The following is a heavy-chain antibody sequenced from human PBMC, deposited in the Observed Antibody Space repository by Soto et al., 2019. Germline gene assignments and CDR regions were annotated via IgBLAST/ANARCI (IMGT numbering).Heavy chain of an antibody. J-gene: IGHJ5*02. Sequence: PGGSLKLSCAASGFTFSSYSMNWVRQAPGKGLEWVSSINSSSSYTYYADSVKGRFTISRDNSKNTLYLQMNSLRAEDTAVYYCAKSAGSLFDWFFPWGQGTLVTVSS. D-gene: IGHD2-21*01. CDR3: AKSAGSLFDWFFP. CDR1: GFTFSSYS. CDR2: INSSSSYT. V-gene: IGHV3-21*04.